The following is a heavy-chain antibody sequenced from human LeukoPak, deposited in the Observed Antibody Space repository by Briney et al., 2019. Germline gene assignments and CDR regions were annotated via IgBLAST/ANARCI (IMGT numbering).Heavy chain of an antibody. CDR3: AKEFNRGLPDY. V-gene: IGHV3-30*18. CDR2: ISYDGSNE. CDR1: GFTFSTYG. D-gene: IGHD2-21*01. Sequence: GGSLRLSCAASGFTFSTYGMHWVRQAPGKGLEWVAVISYDGSNEYYADSVKGRFTISKDNSKNTLYLQMSSLRAEDTAVYYCAKEFNRGLPDYWGQGTLVTVPS. J-gene: IGHJ4*02.